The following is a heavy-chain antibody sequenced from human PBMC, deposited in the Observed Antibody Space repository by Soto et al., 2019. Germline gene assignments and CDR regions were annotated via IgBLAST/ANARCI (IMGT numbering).Heavy chain of an antibody. CDR1: GFTFSSYA. CDR2: IIVVGGCT. CDR3: AKPAVAAARPHYFDY. D-gene: IGHD6-6*01. Sequence: GGSLRLSCAASGFTFSSYAMSWVRQAPGKCLYCFPFIIVVGGCTYYADSLKGRFTISRDISKNTFYLQISSLRAEDTALYYCAKPAVAAARPHYFDYWGQGTLVTVSS. J-gene: IGHJ4*02. V-gene: IGHV3-23*01.